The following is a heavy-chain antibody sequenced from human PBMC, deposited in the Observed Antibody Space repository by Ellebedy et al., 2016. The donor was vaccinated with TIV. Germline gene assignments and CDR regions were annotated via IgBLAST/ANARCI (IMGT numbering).Heavy chain of an antibody. CDR1: GFLFSDCS. CDR3: ARTTPYNIAVAGPDY. CDR2: ISSSGTYI. Sequence: GGSLRLXXTASGFLFSDCSMTWIRQAPGKGLEWVASISSSGTYIYYADSLEGRFTIARDNVKDSVFLQMNDLRVDDAGVYYCARTTPYNIAVAGPDYWGQGTLVTVTS. D-gene: IGHD6-19*01. J-gene: IGHJ4*02. V-gene: IGHV3-21*01.